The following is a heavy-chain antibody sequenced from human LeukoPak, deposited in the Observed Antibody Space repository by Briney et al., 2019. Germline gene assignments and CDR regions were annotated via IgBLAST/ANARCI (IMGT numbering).Heavy chain of an antibody. V-gene: IGHV1-2*02. D-gene: IGHD4-23*01. J-gene: IGHJ4*02. CDR3: ASSYYGGNPNPPFDY. CDR1: GYTFTNYD. CDR2: INPNSGGT. Sequence: ASVKVSCKASGYTFTNYDINWVRQAPGQGLEWMGWINPNSGGTNYAQKFQGRVTMTRDTSISTAYMELSRQRSDDTAVYYCASSYYGGNPNPPFDYWGQGTLVTVSS.